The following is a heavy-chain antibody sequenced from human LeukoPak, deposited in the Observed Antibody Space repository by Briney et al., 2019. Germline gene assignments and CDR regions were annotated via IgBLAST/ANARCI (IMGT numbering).Heavy chain of an antibody. CDR1: RYTFPRYY. D-gene: IGHD4-17*01. CDR3: TLITVTTFFDY. J-gene: IGHJ4*02. CDR2: INPNSGGT. V-gene: IGHV1-2*06. Sequence: ASVKVSSTASRYTFPRYYLNWIRQAPGQGLEGVGRINPNSGGTNYAQKFQGRVTMTRDTSISTAYMELSRLISDDTAVYYCTLITVTTFFDYWGQGTLVTVSS.